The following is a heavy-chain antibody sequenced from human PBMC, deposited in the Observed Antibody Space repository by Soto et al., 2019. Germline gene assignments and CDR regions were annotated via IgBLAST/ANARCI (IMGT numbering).Heavy chain of an antibody. CDR2: INPNSGGT. CDR1: GYTFTDYY. V-gene: IGHV1-2*02. CDR3: ARDLPLPYSSSWAFDY. D-gene: IGHD6-13*01. J-gene: IGHJ4*02. Sequence: GASVKVSCKASGYTFTDYYLLWVRQAPGQGLEWMGWINPNSGGTNYAQKFQGRVTMTRDTSISTACMELSRLRSDDTAVYYCARDLPLPYSSSWAFDYWGQGTLVTVSS.